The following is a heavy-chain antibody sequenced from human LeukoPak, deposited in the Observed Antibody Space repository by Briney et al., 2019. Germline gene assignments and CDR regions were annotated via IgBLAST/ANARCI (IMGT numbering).Heavy chain of an antibody. D-gene: IGHD6-13*01. CDR1: GFTFSNYA. V-gene: IGHV3-30-3*01. J-gene: IGHJ5*02. CDR3: ARGAYSSSWSFSP. CDR2: ITYDGNNK. Sequence: PGGSLRLSRAASGFTFSNYAMHWARQAPGKGLEWVAVITYDGNNKYYADSVKGRFTISRDNSKDTLYVQMNSLRTEDTAVYYCARGAYSSSWSFSPWGQGTLVTVFS.